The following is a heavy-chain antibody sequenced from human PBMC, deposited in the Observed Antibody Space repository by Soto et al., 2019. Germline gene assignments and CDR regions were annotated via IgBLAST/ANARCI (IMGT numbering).Heavy chain of an antibody. J-gene: IGHJ4*02. D-gene: IGHD2-21*02. V-gene: IGHV3-23*01. Sequence: GGSLRLSCAASGFTFSAYAMSWVRQAPGKGLEWVAAISANSASIFYRDSVKGRFTISRDNSKNTVYLQMDSLRVEATALHYSEKPLADFLPFDYWGQGALVTVSS. CDR3: EKPLADFLPFDY. CDR1: GFTFSAYA. CDR2: ISANSASI.